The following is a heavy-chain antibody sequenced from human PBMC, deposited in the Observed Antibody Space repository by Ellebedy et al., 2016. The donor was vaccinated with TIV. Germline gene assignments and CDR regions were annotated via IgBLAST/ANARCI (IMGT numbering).Heavy chain of an antibody. CDR1: GFTFSSSA. Sequence: GESLKISCAASGFTFSSSAMSWVRQAPGKGLEWVSGISGSGGSTYYEDSTKGRFTISRDSSKNTLYLQMNSLRAEDTAVYYCARDPSSIASGTWSWGQGTLVTVSS. V-gene: IGHV3-23*01. CDR3: ARDPSSIASGTWS. CDR2: ISGSGGST. J-gene: IGHJ5*02. D-gene: IGHD6-13*01.